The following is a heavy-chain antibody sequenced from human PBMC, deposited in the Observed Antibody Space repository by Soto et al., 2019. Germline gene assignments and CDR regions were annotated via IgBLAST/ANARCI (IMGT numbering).Heavy chain of an antibody. V-gene: IGHV5-51*01. J-gene: IGHJ4*02. CDR2: IYPGDSDT. CDR1: GYNFANYW. Sequence: PGESLKISCQASGYNFANYWIGWVRQMPGKGLEWMGIIYPGDSDTRYGPSFQGHVTISADKSISTAYLQWSSLKASDTAIYYCARAHSHGWYKHSHFWGQGTLVTVSS. D-gene: IGHD6-19*01. CDR3: ARAHSHGWYKHSHF.